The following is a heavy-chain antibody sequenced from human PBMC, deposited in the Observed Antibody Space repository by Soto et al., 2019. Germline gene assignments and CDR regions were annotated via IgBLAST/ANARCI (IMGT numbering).Heavy chain of an antibody. Sequence: GGSLRLSCAASGFTFSSYAMHWVRQAPGKGLEWVAVISYDGNNKYYADSVKGRFTISRDNSKNTLYLQMNSLRAEDTAVYYCARSGNYRLDCWGQGTLVTVSS. J-gene: IGHJ4*02. CDR1: GFTFSSYA. D-gene: IGHD1-26*01. CDR3: ARSGNYRLDC. V-gene: IGHV3-30-3*01. CDR2: ISYDGNNK.